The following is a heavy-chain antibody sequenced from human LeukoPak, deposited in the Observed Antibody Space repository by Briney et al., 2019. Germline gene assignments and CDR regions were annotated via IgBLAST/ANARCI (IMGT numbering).Heavy chain of an antibody. Sequence: PGESLRLSCAASGFTVNRDYMSWVRQSPGKGLEWVSVVYTDGRTFYADSVKGRFTISRDDFKNTVFLQMNSLRAEDTAIYFCTRGSSTVSAGYNWGRGTVVIVSP. J-gene: IGHJ4*02. V-gene: IGHV3-53*01. CDR3: TRGSSTVSAGYN. D-gene: IGHD1-1*01. CDR2: VYTDGRT. CDR1: GFTVNRDY.